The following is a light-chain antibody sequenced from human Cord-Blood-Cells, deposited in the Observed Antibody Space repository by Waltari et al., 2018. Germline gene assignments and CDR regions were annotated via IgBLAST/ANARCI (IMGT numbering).Light chain of an antibody. J-gene: IGLJ2*01. CDR2: DVS. CDR3: CSYAGSYTL. V-gene: IGLV2-11*01. Sequence: QSALTQPRSVSGSPGQSVTISCTGTSSDVGGYNYVSWYQQHPGKAPKLLIYDVSKRPSGGPDRSSGSKSGNTASLTISGLQAEDEADYYCCSYAGSYTLFGGGTKLTVL. CDR1: SSDVGGYNY.